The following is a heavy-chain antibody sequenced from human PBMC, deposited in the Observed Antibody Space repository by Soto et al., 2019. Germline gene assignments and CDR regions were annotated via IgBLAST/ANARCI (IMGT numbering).Heavy chain of an antibody. J-gene: IGHJ6*02. V-gene: IGHV3-30*18. Sequence: QVQLLDSGAGLVQPGGSLRLSCAASGVTFSNYAMSWVRQAPGPGLECVAVISYGGKRQYYAESVKGRFTISRDNSKNSLYLQSVRLTTDDTSVYFCANDIPSEIDDFCHGMAVWGQGTTVTVSS. CDR3: ANDIPSEIDDFCHGMAV. CDR1: GVTFSNYA. D-gene: IGHD3-3*01. CDR2: ISYGGKRQ.